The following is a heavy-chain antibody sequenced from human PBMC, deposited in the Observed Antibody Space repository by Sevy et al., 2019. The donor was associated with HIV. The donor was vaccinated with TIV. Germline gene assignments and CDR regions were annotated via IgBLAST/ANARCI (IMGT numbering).Heavy chain of an antibody. D-gene: IGHD1-26*01. V-gene: IGHV3-9*01. CDR3: AKDIVGKSSSSYPNQYGQTAHYGMDV. CDR2: ISWNSGSI. Sequence: GGSLRLSCAASGFTFDDYAMHWVRQAPGKGLEWVSGISWNSGSIGYAYSVKGRFTISRDNAKNSLYLQMNSLRAEDTALYYCAKDIVGKSSSSYPNQYGQTAHYGMDVWGQGTTVTVSS. J-gene: IGHJ6*02. CDR1: GFTFDDYA.